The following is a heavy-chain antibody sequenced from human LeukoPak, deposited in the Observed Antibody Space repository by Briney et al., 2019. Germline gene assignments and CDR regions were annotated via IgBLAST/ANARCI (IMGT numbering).Heavy chain of an antibody. CDR2: ISGSGGST. CDR1: GFTFSSYA. V-gene: IGHV3-23*01. D-gene: IGHD1-26*01. J-gene: IGHJ4*02. Sequence: PGGSLRLSCAVSGFTFSSYAMSWVRQAPGKGLEWVSAISGSGGSTYYADSVRGRFTISRDNSKNTLYLQMNSLRADDTAVYYCAKDPKVGATYYFDYWGQGTLVTVSS. CDR3: AKDPKVGATYYFDY.